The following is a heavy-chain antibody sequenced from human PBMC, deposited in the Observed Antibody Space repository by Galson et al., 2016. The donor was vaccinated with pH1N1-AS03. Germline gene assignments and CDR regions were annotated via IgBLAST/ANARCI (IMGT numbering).Heavy chain of an antibody. J-gene: IGHJ4*02. D-gene: IGHD1-1*01. V-gene: IGHV3-21*01. CDR3: ARELESSTSPPFDF. CDR1: GFTFSSYN. CDR2: ISSANSYI. Sequence: SLRLSCAGSGFTFSSYNMHWVRQAPGKGLEWVSSISSANSYIYYADSLKGRFTISRDNAKKSLYLEMNSLRAEDTAVYYCARELESSTSPPFDFWGQGTLVTVSS.